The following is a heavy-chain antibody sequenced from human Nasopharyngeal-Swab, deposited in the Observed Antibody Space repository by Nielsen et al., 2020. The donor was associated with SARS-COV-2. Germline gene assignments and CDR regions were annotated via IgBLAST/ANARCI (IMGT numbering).Heavy chain of an antibody. J-gene: IGHJ6*02. D-gene: IGHD2-2*01. V-gene: IGHV1-69*06. Sequence: WARHAPGQGLEWMGGIIPIFGTANYAQKIQGRVTITADKSTSTAYMELSSLRSEDTAVYYCASPYCSSTSCRRSYYYGMDVWGQGTTVTVPS. CDR2: IIPIFGTA. CDR3: ASPYCSSTSCRRSYYYGMDV.